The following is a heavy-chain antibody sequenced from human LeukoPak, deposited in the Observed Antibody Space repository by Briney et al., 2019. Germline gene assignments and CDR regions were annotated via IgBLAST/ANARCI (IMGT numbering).Heavy chain of an antibody. CDR1: GGSLNGSEW. CDR2: IHHSGSA. Sequence: SETLSLTCAVSGGSLNGSEWWSWVRQTPGKGLEWIAEIHHSGSANYNPSLKSRVAISVDKSKNQLSLKLSSVTAADTAVYYCARDSIYGNTWCFDSWGQGTLVTVSS. D-gene: IGHD5-24*01. V-gene: IGHV4-4*02. J-gene: IGHJ4*02. CDR3: ARDSIYGNTWCFDS.